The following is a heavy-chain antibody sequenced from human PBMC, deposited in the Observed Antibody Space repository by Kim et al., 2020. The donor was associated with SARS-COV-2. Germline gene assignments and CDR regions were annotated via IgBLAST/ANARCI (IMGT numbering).Heavy chain of an antibody. D-gene: IGHD7-27*01. CDR3: TRENDLGIEVEGDAFDI. V-gene: IGHV3-49*02. J-gene: IGHJ3*02. Sequence: VKGRFTISRDDSKSIAYLQMNSLKTEDTAVYYCTRENDLGIEVEGDAFDIWGQGTMVTVSS.